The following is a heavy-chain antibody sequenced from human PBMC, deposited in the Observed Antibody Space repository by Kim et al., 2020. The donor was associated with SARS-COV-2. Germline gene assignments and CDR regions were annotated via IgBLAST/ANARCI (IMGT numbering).Heavy chain of an antibody. Sequence: SLRLSCAASGFTFDDYAMHWVRQAPGKGLEWVSGITWNSGSICYADSVKGRFTISRDNAKNSLYLQMNSLRAEDTAMYYCAKDNSGWRADYYYGMDV. CDR3: AKDNSGWRADYYYGMDV. CDR2: ITWNSGSI. J-gene: IGHJ6*01. CDR1: GFTFDDYA. D-gene: IGHD6-19*01. V-gene: IGHV3-9*01.